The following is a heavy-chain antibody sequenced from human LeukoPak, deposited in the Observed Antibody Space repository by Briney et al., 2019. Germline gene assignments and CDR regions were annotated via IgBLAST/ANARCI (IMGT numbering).Heavy chain of an antibody. V-gene: IGHV4-31*03. Sequence: SQTLSLTCTVSGGSISSGGYYWSWIRQHPGKGLEWIGYIYYSGSTYYNPSLKSRVTISVDTSKNQFSLKLSSVTAADTAVYYCARHQFDSSGSHHDAFDIWGQGTMVTVSS. CDR2: IYYSGST. J-gene: IGHJ3*02. CDR1: GGSISSGGYY. CDR3: ARHQFDSSGSHHDAFDI. D-gene: IGHD3-22*01.